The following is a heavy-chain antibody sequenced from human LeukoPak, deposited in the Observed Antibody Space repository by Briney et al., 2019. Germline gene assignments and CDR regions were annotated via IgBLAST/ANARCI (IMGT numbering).Heavy chain of an antibody. CDR2: IIPIFGTA. CDR1: GGTFSSYA. D-gene: IGHD2-15*01. J-gene: IGHJ3*02. CDR3: ASTCSGGSCYSPGAFDI. Sequence: GASVKVSCNASGGTFSSYAISWVRPAPGQGLEWVGGIIPIFGTANYAQKFQGRVTITTDESTSTAYMELSSLRSEDTAVYYCASTCSGGSCYSPGAFDIWGQGTMVTVSS. V-gene: IGHV1-69*05.